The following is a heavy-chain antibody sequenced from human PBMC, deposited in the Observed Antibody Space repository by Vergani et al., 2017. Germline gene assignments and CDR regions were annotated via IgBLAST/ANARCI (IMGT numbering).Heavy chain of an antibody. V-gene: IGHV3-33*08. J-gene: IGHJ6*03. CDR2: IYYDGSKK. D-gene: IGHD2-21*01. CDR1: GFSFSTYA. Sequence: QVQVVESGGGVVRPGRSLRLSCAASGFSFSTYAMHWVRQAPGKGLEWVAIIYYDGSKKYYADSVKGRFTISRDNSRNTLDLLMSSLRAEDTAIYYCVREGSYCGSTTCRNPSYVYYYHMDVWGEGTTVTVSS. CDR3: VREGSYCGSTTCRNPSYVYYYHMDV.